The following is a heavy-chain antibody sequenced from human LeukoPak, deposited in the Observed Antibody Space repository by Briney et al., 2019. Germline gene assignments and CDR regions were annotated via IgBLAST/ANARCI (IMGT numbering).Heavy chain of an antibody. D-gene: IGHD3-10*01. CDR1: GFTFSRYG. V-gene: IGHV3-33*01. J-gene: IGHJ4*02. CDR3: STEDVSGSFDY. Sequence: GGSLRLSCAASGFTFSRYGMHWVRQAPGQGLEWVAVIWYDGATKYYADSVKGRFTISRDNSKKTLYLQMNSLSVEDTAVYFCSTEDVSGSFDYWGQGTPVTVSS. CDR2: IWYDGATK.